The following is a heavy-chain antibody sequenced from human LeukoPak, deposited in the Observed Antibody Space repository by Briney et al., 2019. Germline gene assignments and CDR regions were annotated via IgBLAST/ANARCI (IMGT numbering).Heavy chain of an antibody. D-gene: IGHD3-9*01. V-gene: IGHV3-7*01. Sequence: GGSLRLSCAASGFTFSDYWMNWVRQAPGKGPEWVANIKQDGREKYYLESVRGRFTISRDNAENPLYLQMNSLRAADTAMYYCARGGFPSYNGLTGHYGDYFDSWGQGTLVTVSS. J-gene: IGHJ4*02. CDR3: ARGGFPSYNGLTGHYGDYFDS. CDR2: IKQDGREK. CDR1: GFTFSDYW.